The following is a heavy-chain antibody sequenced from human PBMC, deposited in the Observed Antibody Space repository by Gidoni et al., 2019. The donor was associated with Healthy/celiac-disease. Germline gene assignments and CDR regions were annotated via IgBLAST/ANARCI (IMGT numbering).Heavy chain of an antibody. CDR1: GFTFSSYA. V-gene: IGHV3-23*01. Sequence: EVQLLESGGGLVQPGGSLRLSCAASGFTFSSYAMSWVRQAPGKGLERVSAISGSGGSTYYADSVKGRFTISRDNSKNTLYLQMNSLRAEDTAVYYCAKVVQQLDGGIVYYFDYWGQGTLVTVSS. CDR2: ISGSGGST. D-gene: IGHD6-13*01. J-gene: IGHJ4*02. CDR3: AKVVQQLDGGIVYYFDY.